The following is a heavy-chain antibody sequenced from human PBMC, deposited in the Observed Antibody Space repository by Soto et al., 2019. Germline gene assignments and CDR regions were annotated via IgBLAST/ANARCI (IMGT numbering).Heavy chain of an antibody. D-gene: IGHD2-8*01. V-gene: IGHV1-46*01. J-gene: IGHJ4*02. CDR2: INPSCGST. CDR3: ARGIRSGGYAISNWFDY. CDR1: GYTFTSYY. Sequence: QVQLVQSGAEVKKPVASVKVSCTASGYTFTSYYIHWGRQAPGQGLEWMGIINPSCGSTSYAQKFQGRVTMTRDTSTSTVYMELYRLRSEDTAVYYCARGIRSGGYAISNWFDYWGLGTLVTVSS.